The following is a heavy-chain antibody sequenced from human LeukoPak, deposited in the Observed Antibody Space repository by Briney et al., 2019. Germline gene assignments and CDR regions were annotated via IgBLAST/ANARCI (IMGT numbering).Heavy chain of an antibody. CDR2: IIPILGIA. CDR1: GGTFSSYA. Sequence: SVKVSCKASGGTFSSYAISWVRQAPGQGLEWMGRIIPILGIANYAQKFQGRVTITADKSTSTAYMGLSSLRSGDTAVYYCARAVGDYDFWSGYWYWGQGTLVTVSS. J-gene: IGHJ4*02. V-gene: IGHV1-69*04. D-gene: IGHD3-3*01. CDR3: ARAVGDYDFWSGYWY.